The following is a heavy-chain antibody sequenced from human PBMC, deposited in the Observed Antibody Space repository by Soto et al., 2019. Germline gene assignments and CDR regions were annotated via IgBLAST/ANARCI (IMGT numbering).Heavy chain of an antibody. CDR3: ATDLPIFSPQLDY. V-gene: IGHV3-15*07. CDR2: IKSKNDGGAT. Sequence: GGSLRLSCAASGFTFNTAWMTWVRQSPGKGLEWVSRIKSKNDGGATEYAAPVKGRFSISRDDSQNMLSLQMTSLKTEDTAVYYCATDLPIFSPQLDYWGQGTLVTVS. J-gene: IGHJ4*02. D-gene: IGHD1-1*01. CDR1: GFTFNTAW.